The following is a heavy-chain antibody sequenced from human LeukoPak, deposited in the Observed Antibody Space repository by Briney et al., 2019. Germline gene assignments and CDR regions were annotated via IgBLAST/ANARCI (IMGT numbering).Heavy chain of an antibody. V-gene: IGHV3-23*01. J-gene: IGHJ4*02. D-gene: IGHD6-6*01. Sequence: GGSLRLSCGASGFTFSSHAMSWVRQAPGKGLEWGSGISGNGGSTYYADSVKGRFTISRDNSKNTIYMQMNSLRGEDTAIYYCARKEGYSTSSSDYWGQGTLVTVSS. CDR2: ISGNGGST. CDR3: ARKEGYSTSSSDY. CDR1: GFTFSSHA.